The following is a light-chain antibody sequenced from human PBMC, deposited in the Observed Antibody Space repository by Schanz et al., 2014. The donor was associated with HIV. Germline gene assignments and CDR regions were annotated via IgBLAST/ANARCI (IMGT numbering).Light chain of an antibody. Sequence: EIVLTQSPVILSLSPGERATLSCRASQTVSSNSLGWYQQKAGQAPRLLIYGASYRAAGVPDRFSASVSATDFTLTISSLEPEDFAVYYCQQGGSWPLTFGGGTTVDIK. V-gene: IGKV3-11*01. J-gene: IGKJ4*01. CDR1: QTVSSNS. CDR2: GAS. CDR3: QQGGSWPLT.